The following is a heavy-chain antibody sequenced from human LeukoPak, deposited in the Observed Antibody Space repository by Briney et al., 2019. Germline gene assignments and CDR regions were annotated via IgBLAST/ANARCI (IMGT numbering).Heavy chain of an antibody. J-gene: IGHJ3*02. CDR3: ARSSGRSPFDM. D-gene: IGHD6-19*01. V-gene: IGHV3-74*01. CDR2: VNSDGGST. Sequence: GGSLRLSCAASGFTFSSDWMHWVRQRPGKALVWVSRVNSDGGSTNYADSVKGRFTISRDNAKNTLYLQMNSLRADDTAVYYCARSSGRSPFDMWGQGTMVTVSS. CDR1: GFTFSSDW.